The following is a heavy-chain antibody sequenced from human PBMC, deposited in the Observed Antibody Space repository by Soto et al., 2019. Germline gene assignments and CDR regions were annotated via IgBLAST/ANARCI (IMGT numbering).Heavy chain of an antibody. Sequence: QVQLVESGGGVVQPGRSLRLSCAASGFTFGRSSLHWARQAPGKGLEWVAGISSDGRNEFYADSVRGRFTISRDNSMSTLELVMNPLGSDDTAVYYCARGTGWFFFWGQGTLVIVSS. D-gene: IGHD6-19*01. CDR2: ISSDGRNE. CDR1: GFTFGRSS. CDR3: ARGTGWFFF. V-gene: IGHV3-30*04. J-gene: IGHJ4*02.